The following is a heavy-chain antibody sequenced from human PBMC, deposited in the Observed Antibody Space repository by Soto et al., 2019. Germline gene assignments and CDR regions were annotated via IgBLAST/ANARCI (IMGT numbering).Heavy chain of an antibody. D-gene: IGHD3-10*01. Sequence: QVQLVQSGAEVKKPGASVKVSCKASGGTFSSYTISWVRQAPGQGIEWMGRIIPILGIVNYAQKSQGRGTTTADKSTSTGYMELSSLRSEDTAEYYCAGDAMVRGVIPLDYWGQGTLVTVSS. V-gene: IGHV1-69*02. CDR2: IIPILGIV. CDR1: GGTFSSYT. CDR3: AGDAMVRGVIPLDY. J-gene: IGHJ4*02.